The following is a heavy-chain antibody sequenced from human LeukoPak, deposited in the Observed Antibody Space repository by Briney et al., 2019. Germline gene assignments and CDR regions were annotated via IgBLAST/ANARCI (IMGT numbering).Heavy chain of an antibody. Sequence: PGGSLRLSCAASGFTFDDYAMHWVRQAPGKGLEWVSGISWNSGSIGYADSVKGRFTISRDNAKNSLYLQMNSLRADDTALYYCAKVGRGYSYGPFDYWGQGTLVTVSS. CDR2: ISWNSGSI. J-gene: IGHJ4*02. CDR1: GFTFDDYA. CDR3: AKVGRGYSYGPFDY. V-gene: IGHV3-9*01. D-gene: IGHD5-18*01.